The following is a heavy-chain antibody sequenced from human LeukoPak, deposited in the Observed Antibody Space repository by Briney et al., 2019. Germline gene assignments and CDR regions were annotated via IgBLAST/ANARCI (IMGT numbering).Heavy chain of an antibody. CDR1: GYTFTGYY. CDR2: INPNSGGT. D-gene: IGHD3-22*01. V-gene: IGHV1-2*06. Sequence: ASVKVSCKASGYTFTGYYMHWVRQAPGQGLEWIGRINPNSGGTNYAQKFQGRVTMTRDTSISKAYMELSRLRSDDKAVYYCARDQSTPQVVTYPSQNWFDPWGQGTLVTVSS. CDR3: ARDQSTPQVVTYPSQNWFDP. J-gene: IGHJ5*02.